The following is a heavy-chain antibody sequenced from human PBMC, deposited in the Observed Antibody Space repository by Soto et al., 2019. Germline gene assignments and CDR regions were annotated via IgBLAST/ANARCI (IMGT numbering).Heavy chain of an antibody. Sequence: GGSLRLSCAASGFTFSSYAMSWVRQAPGKGLEWVSAISGSGGSTYYADSVKGRFTISRDNSKNTLYLQMNSLRAEDTAVYYCAKDQWTIFGVSSSLDYFDYWGQGTLVTVSS. D-gene: IGHD3-3*01. CDR1: GFTFSSYA. V-gene: IGHV3-23*01. CDR2: ISGSGGST. J-gene: IGHJ4*02. CDR3: AKDQWTIFGVSSSLDYFDY.